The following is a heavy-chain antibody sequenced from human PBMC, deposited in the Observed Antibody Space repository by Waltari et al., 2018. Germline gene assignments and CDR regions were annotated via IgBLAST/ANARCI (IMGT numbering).Heavy chain of an antibody. Sequence: EVQLVQSGAEVKKPGATVKISCKASGYTFTDYYMHWVQQAPGKGLEWLGRVDPEDGDTIYAEKFQGRVTITADRSKDKAYMELSSLRAEDTAVYYCATEVYSNYERGFDPWGQGTLVTVSS. D-gene: IGHD4-4*01. CDR2: VDPEDGDT. CDR1: GYTFTDYY. J-gene: IGHJ5*02. V-gene: IGHV1-69-2*01. CDR3: ATEVYSNYERGFDP.